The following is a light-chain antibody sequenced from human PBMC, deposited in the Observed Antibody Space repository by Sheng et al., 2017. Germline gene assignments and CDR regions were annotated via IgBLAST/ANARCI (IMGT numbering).Light chain of an antibody. CDR2: VAS. V-gene: IGKV1-39*01. J-gene: IGKJ2*01. CDR1: QTISMY. Sequence: DIHVTQSPSSLSASVGDRVTITCRTSQTISMYLSWYQQKPGIAPKLLIYVASNLQSGVPSRFSGSGSGTDFTLTISSLHPEDFATYFCQQSYSTPYTFGQGTKLEI. CDR3: QQSYSTPYT.